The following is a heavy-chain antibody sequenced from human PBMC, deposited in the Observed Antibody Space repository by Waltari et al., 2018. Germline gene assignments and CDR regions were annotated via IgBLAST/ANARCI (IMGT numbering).Heavy chain of an antibody. CDR3: ARYCSGGSCDFDY. D-gene: IGHD2-15*01. Sequence: QVQLVQSGAEAKKPGSSVTVSCKASGGTLSSYAIIWVRQAPGQGLEWMGGIIPILGIANYAQKFQGRVTITADESTSTAYMELSSLRSEDTAVYYCARYCSGGSCDFDYWGQGTLVTVSS. J-gene: IGHJ4*02. CDR2: IIPILGIA. V-gene: IGHV1-69*04. CDR1: GGTLSSYA.